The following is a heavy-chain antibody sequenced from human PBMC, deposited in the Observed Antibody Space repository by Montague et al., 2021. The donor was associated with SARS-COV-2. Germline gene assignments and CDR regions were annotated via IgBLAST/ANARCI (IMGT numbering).Heavy chain of an antibody. CDR3: AREGSERGYYYYGMDV. D-gene: IGHD3-10*01. CDR2: INHSGST. Sequence: SETLSLTCAVHGGSFSGYYWSWIRQPPGKGLEWIGEINHSGSTNYNPSLKSRVTISVDTSKNQFSLKLSSVTAADTAVYYCAREGSERGYYYYGMDVWGQGTTVTVSS. CDR1: GGSFSGYY. V-gene: IGHV4-34*01. J-gene: IGHJ6*02.